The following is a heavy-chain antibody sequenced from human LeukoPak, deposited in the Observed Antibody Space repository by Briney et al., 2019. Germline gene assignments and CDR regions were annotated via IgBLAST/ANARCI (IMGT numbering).Heavy chain of an antibody. J-gene: IGHJ4*02. V-gene: IGHV3-23*01. Sequence: GGSLRLSCAASGFTFSSYGMHWVRQAPGKGLEWVSAISGSGGSTYYADSVKGRFTISRDNSKNTLYLQMNSLRAEDTAVYYCAKVGLGGATTDYWGQGTLVTVSS. CDR2: ISGSGGST. CDR3: AKVGLGGATTDY. D-gene: IGHD5-12*01. CDR1: GFTFSSYG.